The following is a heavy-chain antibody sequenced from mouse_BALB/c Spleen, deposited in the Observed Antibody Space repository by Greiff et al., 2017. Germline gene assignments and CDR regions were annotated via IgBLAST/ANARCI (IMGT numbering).Heavy chain of an antibody. J-gene: IGHJ2*01. V-gene: IGHV5-9-3*01. CDR1: GFTFSSYA. CDR2: ISSGGSYT. CDR3: ARQGGYGNYFLGYFDY. D-gene: IGHD2-1*01. Sequence: EVKVVESGGGLVKPGGSLKLSCAASGFTFSSYAMSWVRQTPEKRLEWVATISSGGSYTYYPDSVKGRFTISRDNAKNTLYLQMSSLRSEDTAMYYCARQGGYGNYFLGYFDYWGQGTTLTVSS.